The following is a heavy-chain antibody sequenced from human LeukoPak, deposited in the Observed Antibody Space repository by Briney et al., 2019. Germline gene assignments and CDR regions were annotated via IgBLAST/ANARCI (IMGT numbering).Heavy chain of an antibody. CDR1: GGSISSYY. J-gene: IGHJ4*02. V-gene: IGHV4-4*07. Sequence: PSETLSLTCTVSGGSISSYYWSWIRQPAGKGLEWLGRIYTSGSTNYNPSLKSRVTTSVDTSKNQFSLKLSSVTAADTAVYYCARDSGLWFGELWVRRFDYWGQGTLVTVSS. D-gene: IGHD3-10*01. CDR2: IYTSGST. CDR3: ARDSGLWFGELWVRRFDY.